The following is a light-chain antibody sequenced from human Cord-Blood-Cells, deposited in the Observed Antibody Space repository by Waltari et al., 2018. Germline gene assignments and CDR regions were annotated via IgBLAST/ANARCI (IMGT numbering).Light chain of an antibody. CDR3: AAWDDSLNGYV. CDR1: SSNIGSTP. V-gene: IGLV1-44*01. CDR2: RNN. J-gene: IGLJ1*01. Sequence: QSVLPQPPSASGTPGPRVTIPCSGSSSNIGSTPENLYQQLPGTAPKLLINRNNQRPSGVPDRFSGSKSGTSASLAISGLQAEDEADYYCAAWDDSLNGYVFGTGTKVTVL.